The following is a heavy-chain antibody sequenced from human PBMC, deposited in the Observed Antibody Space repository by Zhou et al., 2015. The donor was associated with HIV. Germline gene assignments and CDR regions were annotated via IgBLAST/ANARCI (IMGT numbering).Heavy chain of an antibody. V-gene: IGHV1-2*06. D-gene: IGHD4-17*01. CDR1: GYTFTGYY. J-gene: IGHJ3*02. Sequence: QVQLVQSGAEVKKPGASVKVSCKASGYTFTGYYMHWVRQAPGQGLEWMGRINPNSGGTNYAQKFQGRVTMTRDTSISTAYMELSRLRSDDTAVYYCARTYGDYVSRRAFDIWGQGTMVTVSS. CDR2: INPNSGGT. CDR3: ARTYGDYVSRRAFDI.